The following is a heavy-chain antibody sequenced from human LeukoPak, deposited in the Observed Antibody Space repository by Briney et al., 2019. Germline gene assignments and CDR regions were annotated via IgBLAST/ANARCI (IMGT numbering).Heavy chain of an antibody. J-gene: IGHJ5*02. CDR3: ARGLGSGSYYGA. V-gene: IGHV1-24*01. D-gene: IGHD3-10*01. CDR2: FDPEDGET. Sequence: ASVKVSCKVSGYTLTELSMHWVRQAPGKGLEWMGGFDPEDGETIYAQKFQGRVTMTEDTSTDTAYMELSSLISEDTAVYYCARGLGSGSYYGAWGQGTLVTVSS. CDR1: GYTLTELS.